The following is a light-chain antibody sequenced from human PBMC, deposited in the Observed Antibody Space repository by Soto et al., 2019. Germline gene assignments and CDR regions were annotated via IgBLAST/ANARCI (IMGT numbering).Light chain of an antibody. V-gene: IGLV6-57*04. CDR3: QSYDSSNPVV. J-gene: IGLJ2*01. CDR2: EDK. Sequence: NFMLTQPHSVSESPGKTVTISCTRSSGSIASNYVQWYQQRPGSAPTTVIYEDKQRPSGVPDRFSGSIDSSSNSASLTISGLKTEDDADYYCQSYDSSNPVVFGGGTKLTVL. CDR1: SGSIASNY.